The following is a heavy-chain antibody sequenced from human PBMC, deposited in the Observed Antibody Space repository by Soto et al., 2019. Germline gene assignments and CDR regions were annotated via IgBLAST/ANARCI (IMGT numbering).Heavy chain of an antibody. CDR1: GFTFSDYY. Sequence: GGSLRLSCAASGFTFSDYYMSWIRQAPGKGLEWVSYISSSGSTIYYADSVKGRFTISRDNAKNSLYLQMNSLRAEDTAVYYCAREEVQLETDGKNWFDPWGQGTLVTVSS. J-gene: IGHJ5*02. CDR2: ISSSGSTI. D-gene: IGHD1-1*01. V-gene: IGHV3-11*01. CDR3: AREEVQLETDGKNWFDP.